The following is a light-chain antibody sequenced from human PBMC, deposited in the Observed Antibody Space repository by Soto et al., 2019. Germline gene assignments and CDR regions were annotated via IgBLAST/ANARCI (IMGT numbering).Light chain of an antibody. CDR2: DVN. CDR3: SSYADIYTYV. CDR1: RSDVGGYNY. Sequence: QSVLTQPRSVSGSPGQSVAISCTGTRSDVGGYNYVSWYQQHPGKAPKLLIYDVNRRPSGVPDRFSGSKSGNTASLTISGLQSEDEADYYCSSYADIYTYVFGTGTKV. J-gene: IGLJ1*01. V-gene: IGLV2-11*01.